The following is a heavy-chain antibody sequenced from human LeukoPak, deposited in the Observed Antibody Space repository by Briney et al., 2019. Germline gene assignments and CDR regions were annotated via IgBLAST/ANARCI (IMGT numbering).Heavy chain of an antibody. D-gene: IGHD4-17*01. J-gene: IGHJ6*02. V-gene: IGHV3-7*01. CDR2: IKQDGSEK. CDR3: ARDNYGDYPRDYYGMDV. Sequence: PGGSLRLSCAASGFTFSSYWMSWVRQAPGKGLEWVADIKQDGSEKYYVHSVKGRFTISRDNAKNSLYLQMNSLRAEDTAVYYCARDNYGDYPRDYYGMDVWGQGTTVTVSS. CDR1: GFTFSSYW.